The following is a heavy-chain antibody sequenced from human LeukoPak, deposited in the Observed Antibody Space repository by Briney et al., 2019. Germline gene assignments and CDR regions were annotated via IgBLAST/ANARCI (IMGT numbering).Heavy chain of an antibody. CDR3: AKCVTTMFRGRLDF. CDR2: ISGSGGST. Sequence: QAGGSLRLSCAASGFTFSSFSMAWVRQAPGKGLDWVASISGSGGSTDYADSVKGRFTISRDNSKNTLNLQMNSLRAEDTAIYYCAKCVTTMFRGRLDFWGQGALVTVSS. CDR1: GFTFSSFS. V-gene: IGHV3-23*01. D-gene: IGHD3-10*01. J-gene: IGHJ4*02.